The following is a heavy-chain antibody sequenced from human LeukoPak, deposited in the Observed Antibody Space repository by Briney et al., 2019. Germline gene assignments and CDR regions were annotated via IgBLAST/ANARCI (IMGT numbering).Heavy chain of an antibody. Sequence: PSETLSLTCTVSDGSISSGSYYWSWIRQPAGKGLERIGRIYTSGSTNYNPSLKSRVTISVDTSKNQFSLKLSSVTAADTAVYYCASTTVTTDYYYGMDVWGQGTTVTVSS. V-gene: IGHV4-61*02. D-gene: IGHD4-17*01. CDR2: IYTSGST. CDR3: ASTTVTTDYYYGMDV. J-gene: IGHJ6*02. CDR1: DGSISSGSYY.